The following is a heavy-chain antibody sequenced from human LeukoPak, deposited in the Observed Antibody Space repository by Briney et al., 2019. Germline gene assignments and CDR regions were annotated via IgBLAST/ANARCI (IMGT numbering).Heavy chain of an antibody. V-gene: IGHV3-74*01. J-gene: IGHJ5*02. Sequence: GGSLRLSCTASGFTFSSYWMHWVRQAPGKGLVWVSRIYSDGSSTSYADSVKGRFTISRDNAKNTLYLRMNSLRSEDTAVYYCARTYGSGRYPGDWFDPWGQGTLVTVSS. CDR1: GFTFSSYW. CDR2: IYSDGSST. CDR3: ARTYGSGRYPGDWFDP. D-gene: IGHD6-19*01.